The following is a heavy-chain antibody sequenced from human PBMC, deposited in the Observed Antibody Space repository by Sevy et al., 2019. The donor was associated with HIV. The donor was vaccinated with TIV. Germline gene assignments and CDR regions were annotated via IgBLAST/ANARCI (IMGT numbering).Heavy chain of an antibody. D-gene: IGHD5-12*01. CDR1: GGSFSGYY. CDR3: ARDGATIPYYYYGMDV. V-gene: IGHV4-34*01. CDR2: INHSGST. Sequence: SETLSLTCAVYGGSFSGYYWSWIRHPPGKGLEWIGEINHSGSTNYNPSLKSRVTISVDTSKNQFSLKLSSVTAADTAVYYCARDGATIPYYYYGMDVWGQGTTVTVSS. J-gene: IGHJ6*02.